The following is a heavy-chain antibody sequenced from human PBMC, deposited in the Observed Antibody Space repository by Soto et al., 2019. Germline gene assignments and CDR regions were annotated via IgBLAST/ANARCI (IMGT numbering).Heavy chain of an antibody. D-gene: IGHD3-9*01. V-gene: IGHV4-59*01. Sequence: SETLSLSCTVSGGSISSYYWGWIRQPPGKGLEWIGYIYYSGSTNYNPSLKSRVTISVDTSKNQFSLKLSSVTAADTAVYYCATTNRYYDILTGYYKNNWFDPWGQGTLVTVSS. CDR2: IYYSGST. J-gene: IGHJ5*02. CDR3: ATTNRYYDILTGYYKNNWFDP. CDR1: GGSISSYY.